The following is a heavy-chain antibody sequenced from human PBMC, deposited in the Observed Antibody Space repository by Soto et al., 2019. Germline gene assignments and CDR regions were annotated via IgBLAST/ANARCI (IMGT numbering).Heavy chain of an antibody. J-gene: IGHJ6*03. CDR3: ARDRGVDYGDYKYYYYYMDV. V-gene: IGHV4-59*01. D-gene: IGHD4-17*01. CDR2: IYYSGST. Sequence: SETLSLTCTVSGGSISSYYWSWIRQPPGKGLEWIGYIYYSGSTNYNPSLKSRVTISVDTSKNQFSLKLSSVTAADTAVYYCARDRGVDYGDYKYYYYYMDVWGKGTTVTVSS. CDR1: GGSISSYY.